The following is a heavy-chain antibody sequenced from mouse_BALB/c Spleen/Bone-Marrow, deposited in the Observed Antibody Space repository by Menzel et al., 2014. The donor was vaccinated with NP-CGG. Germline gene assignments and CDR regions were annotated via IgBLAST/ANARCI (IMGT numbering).Heavy chain of an antibody. Sequence: VQLQQPGAELMKPGASVKISCKATGYTFSSYWIEWVKQRPGHGLEWIGEILPGSGSTNYNEKFKGKATFTADTSSNPAYMQHSSVTAEDSAVYYGARGGGRGGYWYFDVWGAGTTVTVSS. D-gene: IGHD3-3*01. CDR1: GYTFSSYW. J-gene: IGHJ1*01. CDR2: ILPGSGST. CDR3: ARGGGRGGYWYFDV. V-gene: IGHV1-9*01.